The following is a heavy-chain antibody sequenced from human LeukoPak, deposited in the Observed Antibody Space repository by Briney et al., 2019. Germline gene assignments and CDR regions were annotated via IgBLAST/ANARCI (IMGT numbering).Heavy chain of an antibody. CDR1: GFTFSSYA. CDR3: AKESVAGLDCYYDIDV. Sequence: GGSLRLSCAASGFTFSSYAMSWVRQAPGKGLEWVSGICGSGRSRYYAASVKGRFTISRDNSKNTLSLQMSSLRAEDTAVYYCAKESVAGLDCYYDIDVWGRGTTVTVSS. J-gene: IGHJ6*02. D-gene: IGHD6-19*01. V-gene: IGHV3-23*01. CDR2: ICGSGRSR.